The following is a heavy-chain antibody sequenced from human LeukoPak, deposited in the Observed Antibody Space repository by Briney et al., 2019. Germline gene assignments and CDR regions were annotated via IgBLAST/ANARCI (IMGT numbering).Heavy chain of an antibody. J-gene: IGHJ6*02. CDR1: GGTFRSYA. CDR2: IIPVLGIA. V-gene: IGHV1-69*10. CDR3: AAPQSRISSYYYVMDV. D-gene: IGHD2-15*01. Sequence: SVKVSCKASGGTFRSYAFTWVRQAPGQGLEWMGGIIPVLGIANYAQKFQGRVTITADESTSTAYMELSSLTSEDTAVYYCAAPQSRISSYYYVMDVWGQGTTVTVSS.